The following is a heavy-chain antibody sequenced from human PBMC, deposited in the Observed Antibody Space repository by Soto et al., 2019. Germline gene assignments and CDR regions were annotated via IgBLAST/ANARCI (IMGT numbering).Heavy chain of an antibody. J-gene: IGHJ6*02. CDR2: IVVGSGNT. CDR3: AAGDDYSNYDFYYRMDV. V-gene: IGHV1-58*01. Sequence: GASVKVSCKASGFTFTSSAVQWVRQARGQRLEWIGWIVVGSGNTNYAQKFQERVTITRDMSTSTAYMELSSLRSEDTAVYYCAAGDDYSNYDFYYRMDVWGQGTTVTVSS. D-gene: IGHD4-4*01. CDR1: GFTFTSSA.